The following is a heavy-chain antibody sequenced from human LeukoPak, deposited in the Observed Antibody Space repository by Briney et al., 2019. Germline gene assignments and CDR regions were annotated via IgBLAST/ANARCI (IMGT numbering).Heavy chain of an antibody. CDR1: GFTFSSYA. CDR2: ISYDGSNK. J-gene: IGHJ4*02. Sequence: GGSLRLSCAASGFTFSSYAMHWVRQAPGKGLEWVAVISYDGSNKYYAVSVKGRFTVSRDNSKNTLYLQMNSLRAEDTAVYYCARWTTLTTKALDYWGQGTLVTVS. V-gene: IGHV3-30-3*01. CDR3: ARWTTLTTKALDY. D-gene: IGHD4-17*01.